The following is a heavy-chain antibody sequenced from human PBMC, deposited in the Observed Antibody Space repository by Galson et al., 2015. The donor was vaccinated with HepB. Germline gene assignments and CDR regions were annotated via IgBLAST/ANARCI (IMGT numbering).Heavy chain of an antibody. CDR2: IRSKAYGGTT. D-gene: IGHD3-16*01. Sequence: SLRLSCAASGFTFGDYAMSWFRQAPGKGLEWVGFIRSKAYGGTTEYAASVKGRFTISRDDSKSIAYLQMNSLKTEDTAVYYCTQWGKKNWFDPWGQGTLVTVSS. CDR1: GFTFGDYA. V-gene: IGHV3-49*03. CDR3: TQWGKKNWFDP. J-gene: IGHJ5*02.